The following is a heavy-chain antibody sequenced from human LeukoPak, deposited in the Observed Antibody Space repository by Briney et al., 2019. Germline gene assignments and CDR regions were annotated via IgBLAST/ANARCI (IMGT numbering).Heavy chain of an antibody. V-gene: IGHV4-59*08. CDR2: MYYNVTS. CDR3: ARRRYTSGQVDS. CDR1: GGSISGYY. J-gene: IGHJ4*02. D-gene: IGHD6-19*01. Sequence: PSETLSLTCTVSGGSISGYYCSWIRQPPGKGLEWIGYMYYNVTSSYNPSLKSRVTISVDTYKNQFSLKLTSVTAADTAVYYCARRRYTSGQVDSWGQGTLVTVSS.